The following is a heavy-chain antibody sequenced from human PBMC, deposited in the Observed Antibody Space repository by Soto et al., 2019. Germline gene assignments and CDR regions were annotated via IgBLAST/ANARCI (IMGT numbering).Heavy chain of an antibody. CDR2: INPNSGGT. Sequence: QVPLVQSGAEVKKPGASVRVSCKASGYSFSAYYIHWMRQAPGQGLEWMGWINPNSGGTKFAQKFQGWVTMTRDTSISTAYMELSRLKSDDTAVYFCARESGGTTATIDYYYFYMDVWGKGTTVTVSS. CDR3: ARESGGTTATIDYYYFYMDV. J-gene: IGHJ6*03. D-gene: IGHD4-17*01. V-gene: IGHV1-2*04. CDR1: GYSFSAYY.